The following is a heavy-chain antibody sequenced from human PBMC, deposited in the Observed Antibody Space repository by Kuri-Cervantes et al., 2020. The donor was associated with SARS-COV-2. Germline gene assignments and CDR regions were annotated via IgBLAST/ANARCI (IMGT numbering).Heavy chain of an antibody. CDR3: ARARAAAGTFIGYFQH. Sequence: GESLKISCAASGFTFSSYAMHWVRQAPGKGLEWVAVISYDGSNKYYADSVKGRFTISRDNSKNTLYLQMNSLRAEDTAVYYCARARAAAGTFIGYFQHWGQGTLVTVSS. CDR2: ISYDGSNK. CDR1: GFTFSSYA. D-gene: IGHD6-13*01. V-gene: IGHV3-30-3*01. J-gene: IGHJ1*01.